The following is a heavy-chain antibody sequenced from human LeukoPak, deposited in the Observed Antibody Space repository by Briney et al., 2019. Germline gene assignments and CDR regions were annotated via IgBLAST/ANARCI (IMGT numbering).Heavy chain of an antibody. V-gene: IGHV4-59*01. D-gene: IGHD6-13*01. Sequence: SETLSLTCTVSGGSISSYYWSWIRQPPGKGLEWIGYIYYSGSTNHNPSLKSRVTISVDTSKNQFSLKLSSVTAADTAVYYCARGRDSSSWNDAFDIWGQGTMVTVSS. J-gene: IGHJ3*02. CDR3: ARGRDSSSWNDAFDI. CDR1: GGSISSYY. CDR2: IYYSGST.